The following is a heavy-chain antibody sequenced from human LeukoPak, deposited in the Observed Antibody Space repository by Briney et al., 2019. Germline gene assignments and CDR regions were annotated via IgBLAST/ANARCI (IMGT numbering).Heavy chain of an antibody. Sequence: PGGSLSLSCAASGFIVNTNYMTWVRQAPGRGLEWVSFIYADGTTYYADSVKGRFTISRDISKNEVYLQMNSLRPEDTAVYYCARDSYGDANFDSWGQGTLVTVSS. V-gene: IGHV3-53*01. CDR1: GFIVNTNY. CDR3: ARDSYGDANFDS. CDR2: IYADGTT. J-gene: IGHJ4*02. D-gene: IGHD4-17*01.